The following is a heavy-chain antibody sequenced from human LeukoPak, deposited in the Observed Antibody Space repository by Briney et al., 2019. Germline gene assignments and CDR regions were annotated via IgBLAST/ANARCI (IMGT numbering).Heavy chain of an antibody. Sequence: GESLKVSCKASGYTFTGYYMHWVRQAPGQGLEWMGWINPNSGGTNYAQKFQGRVTMTRDTSISTAYMELSRLRSDDTAVYYCASGSYSEPYYFDYWGQGTLVTVSS. CDR3: ASGSYSEPYYFDY. D-gene: IGHD1-26*01. CDR2: INPNSGGT. CDR1: GYTFTGYY. J-gene: IGHJ4*02. V-gene: IGHV1-2*02.